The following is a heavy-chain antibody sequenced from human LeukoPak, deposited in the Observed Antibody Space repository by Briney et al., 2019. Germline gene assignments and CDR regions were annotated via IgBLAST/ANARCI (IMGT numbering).Heavy chain of an antibody. Sequence: PSETLSLTCTVSGGSISSSSYYWGWIRQPPGKGLEWIGSIYYSGSTYYNPSLKSRVTISVDTSKNQFSLKLSSVTAADTAVYYCASQIYYDFRPLWFVPWGQGTLVTVSS. CDR2: IYYSGST. D-gene: IGHD3-3*01. V-gene: IGHV4-39*01. CDR1: GGSISSSSYY. CDR3: ASQIYYDFRPLWFVP. J-gene: IGHJ5*02.